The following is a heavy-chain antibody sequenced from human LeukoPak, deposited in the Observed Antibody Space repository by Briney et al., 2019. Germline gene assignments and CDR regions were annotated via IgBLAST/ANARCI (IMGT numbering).Heavy chain of an antibody. CDR3: ARGGDGYTLRY. J-gene: IGHJ4*02. CDR2: ISSSSSYI. Sequence: PGGSLRLSCAASGFTSSSYSMNWVRQAPGKGLEWVSSISSSSSYIYYADSVKGRFTISRDNSKNTLYLQMGSLRTEDMAVYYCARGGDGYTLRYWGQGALVTVSS. V-gene: IGHV3-21*01. CDR1: GFTSSSYS. D-gene: IGHD5-24*01.